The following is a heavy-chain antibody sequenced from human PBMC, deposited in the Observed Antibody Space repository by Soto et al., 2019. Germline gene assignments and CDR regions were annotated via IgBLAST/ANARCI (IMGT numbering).Heavy chain of an antibody. CDR1: GFTFSSYE. J-gene: IGHJ6*02. CDR2: ISSSGSTI. V-gene: IGHV3-48*03. D-gene: IGHD6-13*01. CDR3: ARERPGYSHITAYYYYGMDV. Sequence: EVQLVESGGGLVQPGGSLRLSCAASGFTFSSYEMNWVRQAPGKGLGWVSYISSSGSTIYYADSVKGRFTISRDNAKNSLYLQMNSLRAEDTAVYYCARERPGYSHITAYYYYGMDVWGQGTTVTVSS.